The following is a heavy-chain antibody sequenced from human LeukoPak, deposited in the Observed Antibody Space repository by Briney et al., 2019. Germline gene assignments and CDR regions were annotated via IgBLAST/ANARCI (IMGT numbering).Heavy chain of an antibody. CDR1: GGTFISYA. Sequence: SVKVSCKASGGTFISYAISWVRQAPGQGLEWMGGIIPIFGTANYAQKLQGRVTITADESTSTAYMELSSLRSEDTAVYYCAREGGYCSGGSCAYYFDYWGQGTLVTVSS. V-gene: IGHV1-69*13. CDR3: AREGGYCSGGSCAYYFDY. D-gene: IGHD2-15*01. CDR2: IIPIFGTA. J-gene: IGHJ4*02.